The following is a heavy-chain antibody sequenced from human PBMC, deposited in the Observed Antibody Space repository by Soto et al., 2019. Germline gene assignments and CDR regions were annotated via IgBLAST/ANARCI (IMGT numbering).Heavy chain of an antibody. J-gene: IGHJ4*02. Sequence: GGSLRLSCSASGFTFSSYGMHWVRQAPGKGLEWVAVISYDGSNKYYADSVKGRFTISRDNSKNTLYLQMNSLRAEDTAVYYCAKDSHDSSGYYYYFDYWGQGT. V-gene: IGHV3-30*18. CDR1: GFTFSSYG. CDR2: ISYDGSNK. CDR3: AKDSHDSSGYYYYFDY. D-gene: IGHD3-22*01.